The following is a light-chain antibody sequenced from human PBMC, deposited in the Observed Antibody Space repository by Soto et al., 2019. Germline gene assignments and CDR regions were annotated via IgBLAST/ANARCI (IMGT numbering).Light chain of an antibody. J-gene: IGKJ1*01. Sequence: EIVLTQSPGTLSLSPGERATLSCRASQSVSSSYLAWHQQKPGQAPRLLIYGASSRATGIPHRFSGRGSGTDFTLTISRLEPEDFAVYYWQQYDRSPWTFGQGTKGEIK. V-gene: IGKV3-20*01. CDR2: GAS. CDR3: QQYDRSPWT. CDR1: QSVSSSY.